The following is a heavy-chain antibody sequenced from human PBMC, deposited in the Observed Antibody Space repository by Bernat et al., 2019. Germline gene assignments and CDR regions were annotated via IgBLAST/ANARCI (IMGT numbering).Heavy chain of an antibody. Sequence: QVQLVESGGGVVQPGRSLSLSCAASGFTFSSYAMHWVRQAPGKGLEGVAVISYDGSNKYYADSVKGRFTISRDNSKNTLYLQMNSLRAEDTAVYYCARDVLGYCSGGSCSHVYWGQGTLVTVSS. V-gene: IGHV3-30-3*01. CDR3: ARDVLGYCSGGSCSHVY. J-gene: IGHJ4*02. CDR2: ISYDGSNK. D-gene: IGHD2-15*01. CDR1: GFTFSSYA.